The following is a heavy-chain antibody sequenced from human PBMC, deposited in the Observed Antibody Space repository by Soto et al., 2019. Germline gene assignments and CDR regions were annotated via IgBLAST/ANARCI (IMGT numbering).Heavy chain of an antibody. V-gene: IGHV4-31*03. Sequence: PSETLSLTCTVSGGSISSGGYYWSWIRQHPGKGLEWIGYIYYSGSTYYNPSLKSRVTISVDTSKNQFSLKLSSVTAADTAVYYCARESWNREDGMDVWGQGTTVTVSS. J-gene: IGHJ6*02. D-gene: IGHD1-1*01. CDR1: GGSISSGGYY. CDR3: ARESWNREDGMDV. CDR2: IYYSGST.